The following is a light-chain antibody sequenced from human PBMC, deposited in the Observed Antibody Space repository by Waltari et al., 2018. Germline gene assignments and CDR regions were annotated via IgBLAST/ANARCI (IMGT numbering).Light chain of an antibody. Sequence: EIVLTQSPVTLSLSPGERATLSCRASQSVSRYLAWYQQKPGQASRLLIYDTFSRASGIPARFSGSGSGTDFTLTLRSLEPEDFAVYYCLHRSNWPPLFTFGPGTKVDIK. V-gene: IGKV3-11*01. CDR2: DTF. J-gene: IGKJ3*01. CDR1: QSVSRY. CDR3: LHRSNWPPLFT.